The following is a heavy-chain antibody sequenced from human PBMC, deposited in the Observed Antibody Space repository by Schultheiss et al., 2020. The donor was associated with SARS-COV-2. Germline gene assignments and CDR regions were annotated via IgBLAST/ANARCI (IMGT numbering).Heavy chain of an antibody. D-gene: IGHD5-12*01. Sequence: GGSLRLSCAASGFTFNSYSMNWVRQAPGKGLEWVSYISSSSSTIYYADSVKGRFTISRDNAKNSLYLQMNSLRDEDTAVYYCARDGAWGYSGYDGSGFDYWGQGTLVTVSS. J-gene: IGHJ4*02. CDR2: ISSSSSTI. CDR3: ARDGAWGYSGYDGSGFDY. V-gene: IGHV3-48*02. CDR1: GFTFNSYS.